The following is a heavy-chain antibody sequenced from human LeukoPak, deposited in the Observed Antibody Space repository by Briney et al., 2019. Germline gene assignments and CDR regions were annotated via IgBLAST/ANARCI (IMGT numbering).Heavy chain of an antibody. D-gene: IGHD6-6*01. Sequence: PGGSLRLSCAASGFTFSTYSMNWVRQAPGKGLEWASYISSTSRTIYYADSVKGRFTISRDNAKNSLYLQMNSLRAEDTAVYYCARDHGSSSNFDYWGQGTLVTVSS. V-gene: IGHV3-48*01. CDR1: GFTFSTYS. CDR3: ARDHGSSSNFDY. J-gene: IGHJ4*02. CDR2: ISSTSRTI.